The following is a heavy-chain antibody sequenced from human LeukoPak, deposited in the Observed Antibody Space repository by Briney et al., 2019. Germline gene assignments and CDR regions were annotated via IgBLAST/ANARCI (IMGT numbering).Heavy chain of an antibody. CDR1: GFTFSSYE. J-gene: IGHJ4*02. CDR3: ATTGSGSYYDY. V-gene: IGHV3-48*03. Sequence: AGGSLRLSCAASGFTFSSYEMNWVRQAPGKGLEWVSYISSSSSTIYYADSVKGRFTISRDNAKNTLFLQMNSLRAEDTAVYYCATTGSGSYYDYWGQGTLVTVSS. D-gene: IGHD1-26*01. CDR2: ISSSSSTI.